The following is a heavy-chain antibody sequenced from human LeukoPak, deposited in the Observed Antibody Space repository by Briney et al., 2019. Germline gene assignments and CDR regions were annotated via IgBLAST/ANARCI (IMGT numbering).Heavy chain of an antibody. J-gene: IGHJ3*01. CDR1: GFTFNISA. D-gene: IGHD2-2*01. CDR3: AKVTTDCSSTSCFLPYAFDF. Sequence: PGGSLRLSCGASGFTFNISAINWVRQAPGKGLEWVSSIRVSGSGTFYADSVKGRFAISRDNSRNMVFLLMNTLRAEDTAIYYCAKVTTDCSSTSCFLPYAFDFWGQGTMVAVSS. CDR2: IRVSGSGT. V-gene: IGHV3-23*01.